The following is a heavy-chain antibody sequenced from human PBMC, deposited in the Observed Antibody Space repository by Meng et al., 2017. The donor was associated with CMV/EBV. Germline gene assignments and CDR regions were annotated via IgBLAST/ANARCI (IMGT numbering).Heavy chain of an antibody. CDR1: GFTFSSYW. CDR3: AKGYQVLLYGAG. Sequence: GESLKISCAASGFTFSSYWMHWVRQAPGKGLVWVSRINSDGSSTSYADSVKGRFIISRDNSKNTLYLQMNSLRAEDTAVYYCAKGYQVLLYGAGWGRGTLVTVSS. CDR2: INSDGSST. V-gene: IGHV3-74*01. D-gene: IGHD2/OR15-2a*01. J-gene: IGHJ4*02.